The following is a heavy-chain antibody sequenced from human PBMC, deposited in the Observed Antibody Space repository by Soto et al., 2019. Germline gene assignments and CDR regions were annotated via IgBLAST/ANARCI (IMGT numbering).Heavy chain of an antibody. CDR1: GGSFSGYY. CDR2: INHGGST. Sequence: SETLSLTCAVYGGSFSGYYWSWIRQPPGKGLEWIGEINHGGSTNYNPSLKSRVTISVDTSKNQLSLKLSSVTAADTAVYYCATRTDILTGYSRHYFDYWGQGTLVTVSS. V-gene: IGHV4-34*01. CDR3: ATRTDILTGYSRHYFDY. D-gene: IGHD3-9*01. J-gene: IGHJ4*02.